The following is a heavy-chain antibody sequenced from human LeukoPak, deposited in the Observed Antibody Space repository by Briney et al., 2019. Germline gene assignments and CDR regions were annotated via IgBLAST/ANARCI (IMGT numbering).Heavy chain of an antibody. CDR3: LAGSTRYPRDY. CDR1: GGSISSSGYY. V-gene: IGHV4-39*01. J-gene: IGHJ4*02. D-gene: IGHD2-2*01. Sequence: SETLSLTCTVSGGSISSSGYYWGWIRQPPGKGLEWIGSIYYSGSTYYNPSLKSRVTISVDTSKNQFSLKLSSVTAADTAVYYCLAGSTRYPRDYWGQGTLVTVSS. CDR2: IYYSGST.